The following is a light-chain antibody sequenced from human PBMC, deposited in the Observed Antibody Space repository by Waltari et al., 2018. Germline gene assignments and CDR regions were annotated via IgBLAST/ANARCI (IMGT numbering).Light chain of an antibody. V-gene: IGKV3-15*01. CDR3: QQYNNWQKKT. J-gene: IGKJ1*01. Sequence: EIVMTQSPATLSVSPGERATLSCRASQSVSSNLAWYQQKPGQAPRLLIYGVSTRATGIPARFSGSGSGTEFTLTISSLQSEDFAVYYCQQYNNWQKKTFGQGTKVEIK. CDR2: GVS. CDR1: QSVSSN.